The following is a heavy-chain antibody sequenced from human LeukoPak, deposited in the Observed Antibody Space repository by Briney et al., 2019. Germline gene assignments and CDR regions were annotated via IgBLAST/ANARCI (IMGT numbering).Heavy chain of an antibody. CDR3: ARLSLSGRSQSADY. Sequence: GGSLRLSCVASGLTFNSHSMSWVRQAPGMGLEWVSVVSTNGDVTFYADSVKGRFTISRDNSKNTLFLQMNSLRAEDTAVYYCARLSLSGRSQSADYWGQGTLVTVSS. J-gene: IGHJ4*02. CDR2: VSTNGDVT. V-gene: IGHV3-23*01. D-gene: IGHD3-10*01. CDR1: GLTFNSHS.